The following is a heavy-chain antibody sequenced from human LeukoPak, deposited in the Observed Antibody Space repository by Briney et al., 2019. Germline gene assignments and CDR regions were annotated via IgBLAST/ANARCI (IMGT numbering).Heavy chain of an antibody. D-gene: IGHD3-16*01. CDR3: ARVGDYALKD. CDR1: GESISGFY. J-gene: IGHJ4*02. Sequence: SETLSLTCTVSGESISGFYWNWIRQPPGKGLEWIGYIYYSGSTNYNPSLKSRVTISIDTSKNQFSLKLSSVTAADTAVYYCARVGDYALKDWGQGTLVTVSS. V-gene: IGHV4-59*08. CDR2: IYYSGST.